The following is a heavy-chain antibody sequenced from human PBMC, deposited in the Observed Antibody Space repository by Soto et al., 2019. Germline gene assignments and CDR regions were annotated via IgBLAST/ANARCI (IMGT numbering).Heavy chain of an antibody. J-gene: IGHJ4*02. CDR1: GFSLTTNGVG. Sequence: SGPTLVNPTQTLTLTCTFSGFSLTTNGVGVGWIRQPPGKALEWLALIYWDDDKRYSPSLKTRLTITKDTSKNRVVLTMTNMDPVDTATYYCAHSPRITMYDYWGQGTLVTVSS. CDR3: AHSPRITMYDY. D-gene: IGHD3-10*02. V-gene: IGHV2-5*02. CDR2: IYWDDDK.